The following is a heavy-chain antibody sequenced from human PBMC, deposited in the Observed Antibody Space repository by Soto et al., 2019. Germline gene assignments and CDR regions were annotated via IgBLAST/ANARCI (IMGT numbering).Heavy chain of an antibody. CDR1: YT. J-gene: IGHJ6*02. Sequence: YTMNWVRPAPGKGLEWLAYITGPSTTISYRDGVKGRFTISRDNAKRSLFLQLDRLRDDETAADYCSSSQEPGISYGLGVWGQGTTVTVPS. CDR2: ITGPSTTI. V-gene: IGHV3-48*02. CDR3: SSSQEPGISYGLGV. D-gene: IGHD6-13*01.